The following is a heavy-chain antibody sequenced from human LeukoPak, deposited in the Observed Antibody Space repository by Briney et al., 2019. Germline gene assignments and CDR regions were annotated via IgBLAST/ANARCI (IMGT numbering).Heavy chain of an antibody. J-gene: IGHJ4*02. D-gene: IGHD3-16*01. CDR2: ISYDGSNK. V-gene: IGHV3-30-3*01. Sequence: SCKASGYTFTGYYMHWVRQAPGKGLEWVAVISYDGSNKYYADSVKGRFTISRDNSKNTLYLQMNSLRAEDTAVYYCAREDGGVGYFDYWGQGTLVTVSS. CDR1: GYTFTGYY. CDR3: AREDGGVGYFDY.